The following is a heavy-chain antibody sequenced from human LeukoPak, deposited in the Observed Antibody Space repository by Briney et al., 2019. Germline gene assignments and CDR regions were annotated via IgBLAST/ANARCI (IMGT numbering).Heavy chain of an antibody. Sequence: SVKVSCKASGGTFISYAISWVRQAPGQGLEWMGRIIPILGIANYAQKFQGRVTITADKSTSTAYMELSSLRSEDTAVYYCARAGTVVVAENWFDPWGQGTLVTVSS. CDR1: GGTFISYA. V-gene: IGHV1-69*04. CDR3: ARAGTVVVAENWFDP. J-gene: IGHJ5*02. CDR2: IIPILGIA. D-gene: IGHD2-15*01.